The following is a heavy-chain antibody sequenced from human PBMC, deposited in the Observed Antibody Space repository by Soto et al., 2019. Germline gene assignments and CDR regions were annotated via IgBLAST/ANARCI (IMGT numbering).Heavy chain of an antibody. Sequence: SETLSLTCTVSGGSISSYYWSWIRQPPGKGLEWIGYIYYSGSTNYNPSLKSRVTISVDTSKNQFSLKLSSVTAADTAVYYCARHSYMDCSGGSCYYYYYYMDVWGKGTTVTVSS. V-gene: IGHV4-59*08. CDR2: IYYSGST. D-gene: IGHD2-15*01. J-gene: IGHJ6*03. CDR3: ARHSYMDCSGGSCYYYYYYMDV. CDR1: GGSISSYY.